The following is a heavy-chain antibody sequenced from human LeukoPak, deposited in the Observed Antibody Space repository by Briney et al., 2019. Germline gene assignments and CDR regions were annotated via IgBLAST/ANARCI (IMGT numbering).Heavy chain of an antibody. CDR2: IYPGDSDT. J-gene: IGHJ4*02. CDR1: GYTFTNYW. Sequence: PGESQKISCKGSGYTFTNYWIGWVRQVPGKGLEWMGIIYPGDSDTNYSPSFQGQVTISVDKSISTAYLQWSSLKASDTAMYYCARRESSGSIDDWGQGTLVTVSS. CDR3: ARRESSGSIDD. D-gene: IGHD6-19*01. V-gene: IGHV5-51*01.